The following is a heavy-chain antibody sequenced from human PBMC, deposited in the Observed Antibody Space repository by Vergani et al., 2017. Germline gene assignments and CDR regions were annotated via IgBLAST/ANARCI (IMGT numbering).Heavy chain of an antibody. CDR3: ARDGEKVGYRRHNYLDV. V-gene: IGHV3-21*01. D-gene: IGHD6-25*01. J-gene: IGHJ4*02. CDR2: ISSSSSYI. CDR1: GFTFSSYS. Sequence: EVQLVESGGGLVKPGGSLRLSCAASGFTFSSYSMNWVRQAPGKGLEWVSSISSSSSYIYYADSVKGRFIISRDNAKNSLYLQMNSLRAEDTAVYYCARDGEKVGYRRHNYLDVWGQGTLVTVSS.